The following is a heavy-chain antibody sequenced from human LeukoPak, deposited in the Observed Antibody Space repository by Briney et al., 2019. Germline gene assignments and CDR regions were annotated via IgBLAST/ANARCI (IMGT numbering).Heavy chain of an antibody. J-gene: IGHJ4*02. CDR3: ARDGGSPYSSPSALDY. D-gene: IGHD6-6*01. Sequence: GGSLRLSCAASGFTFSSYSMNWVRQAPGKGLEWVSYISSSSSTIYYADSVKGRFTISRDNAKNSLYLQMNSLRDEDTAVHYCARDGGSPYSSPSALDYWGQGTLVTVSS. CDR1: GFTFSSYS. V-gene: IGHV3-48*02. CDR2: ISSSSSTI.